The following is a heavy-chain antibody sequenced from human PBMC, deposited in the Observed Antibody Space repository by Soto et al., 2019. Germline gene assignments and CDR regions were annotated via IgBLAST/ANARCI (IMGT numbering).Heavy chain of an antibody. Sequence: QVQLVQSGAEVKKPGASVKVSCKASGYTFTSYYMYWVRQAPGQGLEWMGIIKPSGGSTSYAQKFQGRVTMTRDTSTSTVYMELSSLRSEVTAVYYCATPRSVNWGSFDYWGQGTLVTVSS. CDR2: IKPSGGST. CDR3: ATPRSVNWGSFDY. J-gene: IGHJ4*02. CDR1: GYTFTSYY. D-gene: IGHD7-27*01. V-gene: IGHV1-46*03.